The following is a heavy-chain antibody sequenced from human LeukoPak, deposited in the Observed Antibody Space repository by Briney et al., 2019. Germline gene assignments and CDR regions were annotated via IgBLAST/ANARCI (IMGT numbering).Heavy chain of an antibody. J-gene: IGHJ6*03. V-gene: IGHV4-34*01. CDR2: INHSGST. Sequence: SETLSLTCAAYVGSFSGYYWSWIRQPPGKGLEWIGEINHSGSTNYNSSLTSRVTISVDTSKNQFSLKLSSVTAADTAVYYCARGYYGSGSHCCHMDVWGKGTTITVS. CDR1: VGSFSGYY. D-gene: IGHD3-10*01. CDR3: ARGYYGSGSHCCHMDV.